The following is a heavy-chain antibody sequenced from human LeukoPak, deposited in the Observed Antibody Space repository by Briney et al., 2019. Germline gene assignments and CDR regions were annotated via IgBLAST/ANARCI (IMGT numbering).Heavy chain of an antibody. CDR2: IRSTSNNI. Sequence: GGSLRLSCAASGFAFSSYEMNWVRQAPGQGLEWVSYIRSTSNNIYHADSVKGRFTISRANAKNSLYLQMNSLRDEDTAVYYWAKYGDVYMDVWGKGTTVTVSS. J-gene: IGHJ6*03. D-gene: IGHD2-21*02. CDR3: AKYGDVYMDV. V-gene: IGHV3-48*03. CDR1: GFAFSSYE.